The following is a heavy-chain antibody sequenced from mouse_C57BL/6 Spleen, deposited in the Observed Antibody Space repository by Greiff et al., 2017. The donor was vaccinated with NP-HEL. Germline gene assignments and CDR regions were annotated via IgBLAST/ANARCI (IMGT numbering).Heavy chain of an antibody. CDR3: ARVHSGGSFIHWYFDV. CDR1: GYSITSGYY. D-gene: IGHD1-1*02. J-gene: IGHJ1*03. Sequence: EVQLQQSGPGLVKPSQSLSLTCSVTGYSITSGYYWNWIRQFPGNKLEWMGYISYDGSNNYNPSLKNRISITRDTSKNQFFLKLNSVTTEDAATYYCARVHSGGSFIHWYFDVWGTGTTVTVSS. CDR2: ISYDGSN. V-gene: IGHV3-6*01.